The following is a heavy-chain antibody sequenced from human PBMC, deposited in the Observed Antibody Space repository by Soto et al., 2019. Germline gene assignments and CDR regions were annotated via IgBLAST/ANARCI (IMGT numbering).Heavy chain of an antibody. CDR2: INPGDGRK. D-gene: IGHD6-13*01. Sequence: QVQLVQSGAEVKEPGASVKVSCKASGYGFSNYYIHWVRQAPGQGLEWMGTINPGDGRKMYAPEFQGRGIVTRDTTTRTAYMELSSLGVDDAAGYYWAREADGIGAVGKNFDNWGQGTRVTGAS. CDR1: GYGFSNYY. J-gene: IGHJ4*02. V-gene: IGHV1-46*01. CDR3: AREADGIGAVGKNFDN.